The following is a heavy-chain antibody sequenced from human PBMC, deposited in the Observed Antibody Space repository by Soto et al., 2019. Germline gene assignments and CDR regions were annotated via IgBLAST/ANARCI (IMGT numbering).Heavy chain of an antibody. CDR1: GFTFTRYS. CDR3: ARGFPAYCGGDCYSNIY. D-gene: IGHD2-21*02. V-gene: IGHV3-53*01. CDR2: SYSGGST. J-gene: IGHJ4*02. Sequence: MRLSCAASGFTFTRYSMNWVRQAPGKGLEWVSVSYSGGSTYYADSVKGRFTFARDHSKNTLYLQMNNLRVEDTAVYYCARGFPAYCGGDCYSNIYWGQGTLVTVSS.